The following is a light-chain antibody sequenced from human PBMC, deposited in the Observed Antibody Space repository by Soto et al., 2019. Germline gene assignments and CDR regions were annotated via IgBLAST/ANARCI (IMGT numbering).Light chain of an antibody. Sequence: EFVLTQSPATLSLSPGERATLSCRASQSVNTYLAWYQQKPGQAPRLLIYDASNRATGVPARFSGSGSGTDVTLTISSLESEDFAVYYCQQRTNWLMYTFGQGTKLEIK. V-gene: IGKV3-11*01. CDR3: QQRTNWLMYT. CDR1: QSVNTY. CDR2: DAS. J-gene: IGKJ2*01.